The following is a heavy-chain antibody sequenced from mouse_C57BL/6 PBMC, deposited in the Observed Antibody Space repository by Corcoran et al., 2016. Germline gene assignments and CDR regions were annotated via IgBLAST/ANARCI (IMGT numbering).Heavy chain of an antibody. CDR3: ARNPYSNFYYFDY. V-gene: IGHV9-3*01. CDR1: GYTFTTYG. J-gene: IGHJ2*01. Sequence: QIQLVQSGPELKKPGETVKISCKASGYTFTTYGMSWVKQAPGKGLKWMGWINTYSGVPTYADDFKGRFAFSLETSASTAYLQINNLKNEDTATYFCARNPYSNFYYFDYWGQGTTLTVSS. D-gene: IGHD2-5*01. CDR2: INTYSGVP.